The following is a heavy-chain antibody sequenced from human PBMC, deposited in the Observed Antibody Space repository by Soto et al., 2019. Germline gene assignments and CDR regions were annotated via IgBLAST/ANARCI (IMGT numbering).Heavy chain of an antibody. Sequence: QVQLQESGPGLVRPSQTLSLTCSVSGASIYNGGYFWSWIRQSPGKGLEWIGHIQNSGSPYNNPSLKSRVTISADTSKNQFSLKLTSVTAADTAVYSCARGSTTEKVDSWGQGTLVTVSS. J-gene: IGHJ4*02. CDR3: ARGSTTEKVDS. CDR2: IQNSGSP. CDR1: GASIYNGGYF. D-gene: IGHD4-17*01. V-gene: IGHV4-30-4*01.